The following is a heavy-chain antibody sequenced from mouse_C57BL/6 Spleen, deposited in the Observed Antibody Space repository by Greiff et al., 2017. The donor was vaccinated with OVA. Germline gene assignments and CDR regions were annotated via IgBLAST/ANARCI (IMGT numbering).Heavy chain of an antibody. Sequence: QVQLQQPGPELVMPGASVKLSCKASGYTFTSYWMHWVKQRPGQGLEWIGEIDPYDSYTNYNQKFKGKSTLTVDKSSSTAYMQLSSLTSEESAVYYCSRRGALYYDMDYWGTGTSVTVSS. V-gene: IGHV1-69*01. CDR1: GYTFTSYW. J-gene: IGHJ4*01. CDR3: SRRGALYYDMDY. CDR2: IDPYDSYT.